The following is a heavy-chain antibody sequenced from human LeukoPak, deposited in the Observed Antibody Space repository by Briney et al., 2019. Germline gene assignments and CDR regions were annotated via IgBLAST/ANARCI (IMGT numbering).Heavy chain of an antibody. CDR3: TRGASYYDY. CDR2: IHPADNT. Sequence: LEWVSGIHPADNTYYADSVKRRFTISRDNSKNTLYLQMNSLRAEDTAVYYCTRGASYYDYWGQGTLVTVSS. D-gene: IGHD3-10*01. V-gene: IGHV3-53*01. J-gene: IGHJ4*02.